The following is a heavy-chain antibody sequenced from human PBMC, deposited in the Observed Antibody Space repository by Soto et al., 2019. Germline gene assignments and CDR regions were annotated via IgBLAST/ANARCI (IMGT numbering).Heavy chain of an antibody. CDR2: IYYSGST. CDR1: GGSISSYY. CDR3: ARRYGYSFDY. J-gene: IGHJ4*02. V-gene: IGHV4-59*08. D-gene: IGHD1-1*01. Sequence: QVQLQESGPGLVKPSETLSLTCTVSGGSISSYYWSWIRQTPGKGLEWIGYIYYSGSTNYNPSLKSRVTISVDTAKNQFSLKLSSVTAADTAVYFCARRYGYSFDYWGQGTLVTVSS.